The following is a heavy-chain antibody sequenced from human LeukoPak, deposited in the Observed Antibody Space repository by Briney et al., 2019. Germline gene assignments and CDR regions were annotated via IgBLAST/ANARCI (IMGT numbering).Heavy chain of an antibody. Sequence: PGGSLRLSCAASGFTFSSYAMSWVRQAPGKGLEWVSAISGSGGSTYYADSVKGRFTISRDNAKNSLYLQMNSLRAEDTAVYYCARDSYSSGRANDAFDIWGQGTMVTVSS. D-gene: IGHD6-19*01. V-gene: IGHV3-23*01. CDR2: ISGSGGST. CDR3: ARDSYSSGRANDAFDI. CDR1: GFTFSSYA. J-gene: IGHJ3*02.